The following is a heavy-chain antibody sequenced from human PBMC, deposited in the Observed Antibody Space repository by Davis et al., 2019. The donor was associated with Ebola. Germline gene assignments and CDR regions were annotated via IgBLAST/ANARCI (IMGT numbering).Heavy chain of an antibody. CDR3: ARFPVVYYYYYGMDV. CDR2: IYYSGST. D-gene: IGHD2-15*01. V-gene: IGHV4-59*12. Sequence: SETLSLTCTVSGGSISTNYWSWIRQPPGKGLEWIGYIYYSGSTNYNPSLKSRVTISVDTSKNQFSLKLSSVTAADTAVYYCARFPVVYYYYYGMDVWGQGTTVTVSS. CDR1: GGSISTNY. J-gene: IGHJ6*02.